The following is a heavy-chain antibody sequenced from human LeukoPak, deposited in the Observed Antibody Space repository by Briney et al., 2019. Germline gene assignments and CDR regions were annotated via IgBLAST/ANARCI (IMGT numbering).Heavy chain of an antibody. CDR2: IKKDGSDK. D-gene: IGHD1-1*01. J-gene: IGHJ6*04. CDR1: GFTFTTYS. Sequence: GGSLRLSCAASGFTFTTYSMSWVRQAPGKGLVWVANIKKDGSDKYYVDSVKGRFTISRDNAKNSLYLQMNTLRAEDTAVYFCARDPYNWNDGGYGMDVWGKGTTVTV. CDR3: ARDPYNWNDGGYGMDV. V-gene: IGHV3-7*03.